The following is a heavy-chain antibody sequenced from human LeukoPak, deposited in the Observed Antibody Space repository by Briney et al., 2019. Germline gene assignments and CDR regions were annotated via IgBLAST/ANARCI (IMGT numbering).Heavy chain of an antibody. CDR1: GFTFIDYY. V-gene: IGHV3-11*01. D-gene: IGHD2-2*01. Sequence: GGSLRLSCAASGFTFIDYYMSGSRQAPGEGREEGSYISSSGSTIYHAPSVPRPSTISRHNPKNSPYLQLTSLRAEDTAVYYCARWHCSSTSCYYFDSWGQGTLVTVSS. CDR2: ISSSGSTI. CDR3: ARWHCSSTSCYYFDS. J-gene: IGHJ4*02.